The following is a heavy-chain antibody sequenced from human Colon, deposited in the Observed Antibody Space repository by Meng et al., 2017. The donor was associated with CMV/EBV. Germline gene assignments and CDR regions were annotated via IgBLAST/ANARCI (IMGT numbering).Heavy chain of an antibody. D-gene: IGHD2-2*02. CDR3: ARGSVPAAINGVMYFHH. V-gene: IGHV3-53*05. J-gene: IGHJ1*01. CDR1: GFTVSENY. Sequence: GESLKISCAASGFTVSENYMNWVRQAPGPGLEWVSVIYGGGITYYADSVKGRFTISRDNYRNILYLQMNSLRPEDAAVYGCARGSVPAAINGVMYFHHWGQGTLVTVSS. CDR2: IYGGGIT.